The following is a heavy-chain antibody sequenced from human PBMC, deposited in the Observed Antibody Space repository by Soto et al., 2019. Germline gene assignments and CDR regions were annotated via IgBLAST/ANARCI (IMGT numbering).Heavy chain of an antibody. J-gene: IGHJ3*02. V-gene: IGHV4-59*01. CDR1: GGSISSYY. CDR2: IYYSGST. Sequence: SETLSLTCTVSGGSISSYYWSWIRQPPGKGLERIGYIYYSGSTNYNPSLKSRVTISVDTSKNQFSLKLSSVTAADTAVYYCARDQDISRAFDIWGQGTMVTVSS. CDR3: ARDQDISRAFDI. D-gene: IGHD2-15*01.